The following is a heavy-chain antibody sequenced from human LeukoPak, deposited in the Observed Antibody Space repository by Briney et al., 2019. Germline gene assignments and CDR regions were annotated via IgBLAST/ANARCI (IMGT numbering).Heavy chain of an antibody. CDR1: GFTFDDYG. D-gene: IGHD5-12*01. CDR2: INWNGGST. J-gene: IGHJ4*02. V-gene: IGHV3-20*04. CDR3: AGGGGYDSNYFDY. Sequence: GGSLRLTCAASGFTFDDYGMSWVRQAPGKGLEWVSGINWNGGSTGYADSVKGRFTISRDNAKNSLYLQMNSLRAEDTALYYCAGGGGYDSNYFDYWGQGTLVTVSS.